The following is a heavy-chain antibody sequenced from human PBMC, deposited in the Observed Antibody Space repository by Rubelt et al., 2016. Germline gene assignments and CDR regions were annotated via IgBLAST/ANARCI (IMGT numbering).Heavy chain of an antibody. Sequence: QVQLVQSGAEVKKPGASVKVSCKASGYTFTSYGISWVRQAPGQGLEWMGWISAYNGNTNYAQKLQGRVTITRDTSISTAYMELSRLRSDDTAVYYCAKDLLSREGITVDWGQGTLVTVSS. J-gene: IGHJ4*02. V-gene: IGHV1-18*01. CDR1: GYTFTSYG. CDR3: AKDLLSREGITVD. D-gene: IGHD4-23*01. CDR2: ISAYNGNT.